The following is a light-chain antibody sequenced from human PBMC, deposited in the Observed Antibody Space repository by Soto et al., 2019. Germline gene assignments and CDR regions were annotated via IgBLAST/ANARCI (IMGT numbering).Light chain of an antibody. CDR1: QSVSSSY. CDR3: QQYGSSLWT. CDR2: GAS. V-gene: IGKV3-20*01. Sequence: EIVLTQSPGTLSLSPGERATLSCRACQSVSSSYLAWYQQEPGQAPRLLIYGASSRATGIPDRFGGSGSGTDFTLTISRLEPEDFAVYYCQQYGSSLWTFGQGTKVDIK. J-gene: IGKJ1*01.